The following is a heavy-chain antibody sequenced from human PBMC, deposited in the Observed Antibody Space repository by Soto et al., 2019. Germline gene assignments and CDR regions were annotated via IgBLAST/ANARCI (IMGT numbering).Heavy chain of an antibody. Sequence: VGSLRLSCAASGFTFSNYAMNWVRQAPGKGLEWVSTISGRGGSTYYADSVKGRFTISRDNSKNILYLQMNSLRAEDTAVYYCAKATMTLVVIRLDSWGQGTPVTVSS. D-gene: IGHD3-22*01. J-gene: IGHJ4*02. CDR1: GFTFSNYA. CDR2: ISGRGGST. V-gene: IGHV3-23*01. CDR3: AKATMTLVVIRLDS.